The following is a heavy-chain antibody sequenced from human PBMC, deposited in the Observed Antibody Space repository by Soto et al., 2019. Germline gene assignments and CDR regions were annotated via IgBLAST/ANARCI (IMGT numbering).Heavy chain of an antibody. CDR2: IIPIFGTA. CDR1: GGTFSSYA. CDR3: ARVSRSSSSSFDYGDFDY. D-gene: IGHD6-6*01. Sequence: GASVKVSCKASGGTFSSYAISWVRQAPGQGLEWMGGIIPIFGTANYAQKFQGRVTITADESTSTAYMELSSLRSEDTAVYYCARVSRSSSSSFDYGDFDYWGQGTLVTVSS. V-gene: IGHV1-69*13. J-gene: IGHJ4*02.